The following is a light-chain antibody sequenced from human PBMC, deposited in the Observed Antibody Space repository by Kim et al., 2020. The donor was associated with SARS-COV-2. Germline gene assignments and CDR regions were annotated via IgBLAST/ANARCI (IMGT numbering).Light chain of an antibody. Sequence: SVSPGQTASIPCSGDKLGDNYACLYQKKPGQSPVLVIYQHNKRPSGIPGRFSGSTSGNTATLTISGAQAMDEADYYCQAWDSNTAVFGGGTKLTVL. J-gene: IGLJ2*01. CDR2: QHN. V-gene: IGLV3-1*01. CDR1: KLGDNY. CDR3: QAWDSNTAV.